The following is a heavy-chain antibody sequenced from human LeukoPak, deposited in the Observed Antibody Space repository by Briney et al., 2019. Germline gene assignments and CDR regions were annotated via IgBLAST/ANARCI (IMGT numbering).Heavy chain of an antibody. V-gene: IGHV4-39*07. J-gene: IGHJ3*02. CDR1: GGSISSSSYY. D-gene: IGHD1-1*01. Sequence: SETLSLTCTVSGGSISSSSYYWGWIRQPPGKGLEWIGSIYYSGSTNYNPSLKSRVTISVDTSKNQFSLKLSSVTAADTAVFYCARLSTWNDGVDAFDIWGQGTMVTVSS. CDR3: ARLSTWNDGVDAFDI. CDR2: IYYSGST.